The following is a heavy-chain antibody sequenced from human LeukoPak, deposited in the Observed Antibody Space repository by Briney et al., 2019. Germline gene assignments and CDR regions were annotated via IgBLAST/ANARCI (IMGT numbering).Heavy chain of an antibody. CDR1: GFSVSTNY. J-gene: IGHJ2*01. V-gene: IGHV3-53*01. CDR3: ARVRDHSHWYLDF. CDR2: LYSGSST. Sequence: RGSLRLSCAASGFSVSTNYMNWVRQAPGKGLEWVSILYSGSSTYYADSVEGRFILSRDSSKNTLSLQMNDLRAEDTAVYYCARVRDHSHWYLDFSSRGTLVTVSS. D-gene: IGHD2-21*01.